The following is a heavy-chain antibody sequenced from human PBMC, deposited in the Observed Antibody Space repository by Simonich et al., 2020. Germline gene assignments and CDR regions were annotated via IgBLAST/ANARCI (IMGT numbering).Heavy chain of an antibody. D-gene: IGHD3-16*01. Sequence: EVQLVESGGGLVKPGGSLRLSCAASGFTFSSYSMNWVRQAPGKGPEGVSSISSSSSYIYYADSVKGRFTISRDNAKNSLYLQMNSLRAEDTAVYYCAREQARGGAFDIWGQGTMVTVSS. J-gene: IGHJ3*02. CDR2: ISSSSSYI. V-gene: IGHV3-21*01. CDR3: AREQARGGAFDI. CDR1: GFTFSSYS.